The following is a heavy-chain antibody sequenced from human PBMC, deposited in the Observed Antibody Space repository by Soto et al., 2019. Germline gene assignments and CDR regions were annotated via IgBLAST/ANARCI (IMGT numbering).Heavy chain of an antibody. CDR2: IYHSGST. V-gene: IGHV4-4*02. J-gene: IGHJ6*02. CDR1: GGSISSSNW. Sequence: QVQLQESGPGLVKPSGTLSLTCAVSGGSISSSNWWSWVRQPPGKGLEWIGEIYHSGSTNYNPSLKSRVTISVNKSKNQFSLKLSAVTAADTAVYYCARGALEGYHWQHSTGMDVWGQGTTVTVSS. D-gene: IGHD1-1*01. CDR3: ARGALEGYHWQHSTGMDV.